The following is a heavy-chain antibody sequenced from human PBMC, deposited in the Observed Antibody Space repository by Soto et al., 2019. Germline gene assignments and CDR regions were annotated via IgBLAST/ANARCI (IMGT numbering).Heavy chain of an antibody. D-gene: IGHD1-26*01. CDR3: ARVEGSSYYFRHDC. CDR2: IYYSGSS. J-gene: IGHJ4*02. Sequence: SETLSLTCTVSGSSISSGSYHWSWIRQHPGKGLEWIGNIYYSGSSYYNPSLKSRATISIDTSKDQFSLRLGSVTAADTAVYYWARVEGSSYYFRHDCWGRGTLVTVSS. V-gene: IGHV4-31*03. CDR1: GSSISSGSYH.